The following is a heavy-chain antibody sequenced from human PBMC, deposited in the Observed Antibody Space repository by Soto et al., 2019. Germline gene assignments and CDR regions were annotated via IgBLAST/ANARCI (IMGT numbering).Heavy chain of an antibody. CDR3: ARATPFDY. J-gene: IGHJ4*02. CDR1: GFTFSSYA. CDR2: ISYDGSNK. D-gene: IGHD2-15*01. V-gene: IGHV3-30-3*01. Sequence: QVQLVESGGGVVQPGRSLRLSCAASGFTFSSYAMHWVRQAPGKGLEWVAVISYDGSNKYYADSVKGRFTISRDNSKNTLYRQMNSLRAEDTAVYYCARATPFDYWGQGTLVTVSS.